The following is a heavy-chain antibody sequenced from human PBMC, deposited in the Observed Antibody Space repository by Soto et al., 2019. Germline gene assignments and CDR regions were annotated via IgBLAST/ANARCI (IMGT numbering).Heavy chain of an antibody. CDR2: ISGSGGST. V-gene: IGHV3-23*01. CDR3: AKVPVVVRAVGY. CDR1: GFTFSSYA. D-gene: IGHD2-2*01. Sequence: EVQLLESGGGLVQPGGSLRLSCAASGFTFSSYAMSWVRQAPGKGLEWVSAISGSGGSTYYAESVKGRFTISRDNSKNTQYLQMNSLRAEDTAVYYCAKVPVVVRAVGYWGQGTLVTVSS. J-gene: IGHJ4*02.